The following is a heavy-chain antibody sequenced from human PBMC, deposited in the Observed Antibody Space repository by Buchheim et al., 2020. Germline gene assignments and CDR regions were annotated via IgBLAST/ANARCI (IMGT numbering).Heavy chain of an antibody. CDR3: ARDYGIAAAGTVGY. J-gene: IGHJ4*02. Sequence: QVQLVESGGGVVQPGRSLRLSCTASGFTFSSYGMHWVRQAPGKGLEWVAVIRYDGSNKYYADSVKGRLTISRDNSKNNLFLQMNSLRAEDTAVYYCARDYGIAAAGTVGYWGQGTL. CDR2: IRYDGSNK. CDR1: GFTFSSYG. D-gene: IGHD6-13*01. V-gene: IGHV3-33*01.